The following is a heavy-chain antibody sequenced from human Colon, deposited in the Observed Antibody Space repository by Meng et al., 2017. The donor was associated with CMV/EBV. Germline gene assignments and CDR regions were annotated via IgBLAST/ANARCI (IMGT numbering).Heavy chain of an antibody. Sequence: ASVKVSCKASGFTFTGYYMQWVRQAPGQGLEWMGMINPTDGRARHAQKFKGRVTMTRDKSTTTFYMELSSLISDDTAVYYCARMYASSSGWLDPWGQGTLVTVSS. CDR3: ARMYASSSGWLDP. J-gene: IGHJ5*02. CDR2: INPTDGRA. V-gene: IGHV1-46*01. CDR1: GFTFTGYY. D-gene: IGHD6-6*01.